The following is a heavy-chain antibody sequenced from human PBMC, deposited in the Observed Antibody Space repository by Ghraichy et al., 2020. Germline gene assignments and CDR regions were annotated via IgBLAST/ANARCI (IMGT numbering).Heavy chain of an antibody. CDR3: ARRGRKIVVVTAIDY. CDR2: INHSGST. Sequence: SETLSLTCAVYGGSFSGYYWSWIRQPPGKGLEWIGEINHSGSTNYNPSLKSRVTISVDTSKNQFSLKLSSVTAADTAVYYCARRGRKIVVVTAIDYWGQGTLVTVSS. CDR1: GGSFSGYY. J-gene: IGHJ4*02. D-gene: IGHD2-21*02. V-gene: IGHV4-34*01.